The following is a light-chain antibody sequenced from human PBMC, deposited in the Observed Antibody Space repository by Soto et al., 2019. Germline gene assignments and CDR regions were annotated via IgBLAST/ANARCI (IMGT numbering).Light chain of an antibody. J-gene: IGKJ1*01. V-gene: IGKV3-15*01. CDR2: GAS. CDR1: QSVSSN. Sequence: EIVMTQSPATLSVSPRERATLSCRASQSVSSNLAWYQQKPGQAPRLLIYGASTRPTGIPARFSGSGSGTAFTLTISSLQSEDFAVYYCQQYNNWWTFGQGTKVDIK. CDR3: QQYNNWWT.